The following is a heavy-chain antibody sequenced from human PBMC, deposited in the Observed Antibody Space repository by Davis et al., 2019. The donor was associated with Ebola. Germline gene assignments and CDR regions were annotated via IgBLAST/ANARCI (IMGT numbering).Heavy chain of an antibody. CDR2: IRSKANSYAT. D-gene: IGHD2-8*01. CDR1: GFTFSGSA. Sequence: GGSLRLSCAASGFTFSGSAMHWVRQASGKGLEWVGRIRSKANSYATAYAASVKGRFTISRDDSKNTAYLQMNSLKTEDTAVYYCAKDDDIVLLYGMDVWGQGTTVTVSS. J-gene: IGHJ6*02. V-gene: IGHV3-73*01. CDR3: AKDDDIVLLYGMDV.